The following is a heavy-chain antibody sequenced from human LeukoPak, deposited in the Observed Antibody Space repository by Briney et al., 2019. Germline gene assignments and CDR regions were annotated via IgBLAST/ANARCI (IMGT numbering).Heavy chain of an antibody. V-gene: IGHV1-2*02. CDR1: GYTFTGYY. Sequence: ASVKVSCKASGYTFTGYYMHWVRQAPGQGLEWMGWINPNSGGTNYAQKFQGRVTMTRDTSISTAYMELSRLRSDDTAVYYCARVYRYSGSPFDYWGQGALVTVSS. J-gene: IGHJ4*02. D-gene: IGHD1-26*01. CDR2: INPNSGGT. CDR3: ARVYRYSGSPFDY.